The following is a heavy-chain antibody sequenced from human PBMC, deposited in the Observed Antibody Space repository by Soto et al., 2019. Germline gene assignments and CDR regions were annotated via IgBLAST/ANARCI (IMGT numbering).Heavy chain of an antibody. CDR3: AQSPNFYCSSYHCYKYYFDY. CDR2: ISYDGSDK. D-gene: IGHD2-2*01. Sequence: GGSQRLSCAASGFTFNTFGMHWVRQAPGKGLEWVAVISYDGSDKYYSDSVRGRFTISRDNSMNTLYLQMNSLRTEDMAVYYCAQSPNFYCSSYHCYKYYFDYWGQGTLVTVSS. V-gene: IGHV3-30*18. J-gene: IGHJ4*02. CDR1: GFTFNTFG.